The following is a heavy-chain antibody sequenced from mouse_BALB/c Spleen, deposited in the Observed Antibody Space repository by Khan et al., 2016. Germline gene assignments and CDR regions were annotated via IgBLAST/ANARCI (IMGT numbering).Heavy chain of an antibody. CDR3: TRVYGNYWYFDV. V-gene: IGHV1-69*02. CDR1: GYTFTSYW. CDR2: IYPSDSYT. Sequence: QVQLQQSGAELVRPGASVKLSCKASGYTFTSYWINWVKQRPGQGLEWIGNIYPSDSYTNYNQKFKDKATLTVDKSSSTAYMQLSSPTSEDSAVYYCTRVYGNYWYFDVWGAGTTVTVSS. J-gene: IGHJ1*01. D-gene: IGHD2-10*02.